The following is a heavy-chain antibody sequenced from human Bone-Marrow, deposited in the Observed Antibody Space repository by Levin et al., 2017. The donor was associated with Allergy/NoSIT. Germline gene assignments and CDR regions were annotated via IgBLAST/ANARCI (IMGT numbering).Heavy chain of an antibody. CDR3: ARGPFFYCGGDCYSNNWFDP. D-gene: IGHD2-21*01. Sequence: ASVVSCKASGYTFTSYDINWVRQATGQGLEWMGWMNPNSGNTGYAQKFQGRVTMTRNTSISTAYMELSSLRSEDTAVYYCARGPFFYCGGDCYSNNWFDPWGQGTLVTVSS. CDR2: MNPNSGNT. CDR1: GYTFTSYD. V-gene: IGHV1-8*01. J-gene: IGHJ5*02.